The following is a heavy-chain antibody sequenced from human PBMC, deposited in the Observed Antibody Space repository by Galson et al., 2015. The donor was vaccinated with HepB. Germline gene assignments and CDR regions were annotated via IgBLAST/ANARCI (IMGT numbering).Heavy chain of an antibody. V-gene: IGHV3-30*18. D-gene: IGHD1-1*01. J-gene: IGHJ4*02. CDR1: GFTFSSYG. CDR3: AKGAWNDEGSGYFDY. Sequence: SLRLSCAASGFTFSSYGMHWVRQAPGKGLEWVAVISYDGSNKYYADSVKGRFTISRDNTKNTLYLQMNSLRAEDTAVYYCAKGAWNDEGSGYFDYWGQGTLVTVSS. CDR2: ISYDGSNK.